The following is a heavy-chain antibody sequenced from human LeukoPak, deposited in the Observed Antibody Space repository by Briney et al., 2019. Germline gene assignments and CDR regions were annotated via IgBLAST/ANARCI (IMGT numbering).Heavy chain of an antibody. J-gene: IGHJ4*02. CDR1: GGSISSSGYY. V-gene: IGHV4-31*03. CDR2: IYYSGST. Sequence: KPSETLSLTCTVSGGSISSSGYYWSWIRQHPGKGLEWIGYIYYSGSTYYNPSLKSRVTISVDTSKNQFSLKLSSVTAADTAVYYCARGFLSGSYYNAPTFDYWSQGTLVTVSS. D-gene: IGHD3-10*01. CDR3: ARGFLSGSYYNAPTFDY.